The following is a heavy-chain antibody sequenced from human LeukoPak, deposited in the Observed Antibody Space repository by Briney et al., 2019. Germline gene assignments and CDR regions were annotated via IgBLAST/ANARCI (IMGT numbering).Heavy chain of an antibody. CDR1: GFTFSNYW. J-gene: IGHJ4*02. Sequence: GGSLRLSCAASGFTFSNYWMSWVRQAPGKGLEWVANIKQDGSEKYYVDSVKGRFTISRDNAKNSLSLQMNSLSAEDTAVYFCATRNNWNYPYYFDYWGQGALVTVSS. CDR3: ATRNNWNYPYYFDY. D-gene: IGHD1-7*01. V-gene: IGHV3-7*01. CDR2: IKQDGSEK.